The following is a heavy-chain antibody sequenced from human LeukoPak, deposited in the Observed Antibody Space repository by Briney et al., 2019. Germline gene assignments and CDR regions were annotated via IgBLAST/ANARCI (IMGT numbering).Heavy chain of an antibody. CDR2: INHSRST. CDR1: GGTFSGYY. Sequence: SETLSLTCAVYGGTFSGYYWSWIRQPPGKGLEWVGDINHSRSTNYHASLKRRVTISVDTSKNQFSLKLRSVTAADTAVYYCARGRRGIVGATTLHYWGQGTLVTVSS. J-gene: IGHJ4*02. V-gene: IGHV4-34*01. D-gene: IGHD1-26*01. CDR3: ARGRRGIVGATTLHY.